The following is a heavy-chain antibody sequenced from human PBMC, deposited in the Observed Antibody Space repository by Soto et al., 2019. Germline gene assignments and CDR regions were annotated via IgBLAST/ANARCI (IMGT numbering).Heavy chain of an antibody. CDR2: FIPIFGTA. J-gene: IGHJ5*02. CDR1: GGTFSSYA. Sequence: SVKVSCKASGGTFSSYAISWVRQAPGQGLEWMGGFIPIFGTADYAQKFQGRVTITADESTSTAYMELSSLRSEDTAVYYCARDRGPSSGYYPYWFDPWGLGTMVTVSS. V-gene: IGHV1-69*13. D-gene: IGHD3-22*01. CDR3: ARDRGPSSGYYPYWFDP.